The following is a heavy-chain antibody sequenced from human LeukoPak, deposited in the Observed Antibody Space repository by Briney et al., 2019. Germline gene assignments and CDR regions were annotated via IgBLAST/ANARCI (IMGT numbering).Heavy chain of an antibody. V-gene: IGHV1-69*04. CDR2: IIPILGIA. J-gene: IGHJ6*02. D-gene: IGHD2-2*01. CDR3: ALHQGDIVVVPAARHGMDV. CDR1: GGTFSSYA. Sequence: SVKVSCKASGGTFSSYAISWVRQAPGQGLEWMGRIIPILGIANYAQKFQGRVTITADKSTSTAYMELSSLRSEGTAVYYCALHQGDIVVVPAARHGMDVWGQGTTVTVSS.